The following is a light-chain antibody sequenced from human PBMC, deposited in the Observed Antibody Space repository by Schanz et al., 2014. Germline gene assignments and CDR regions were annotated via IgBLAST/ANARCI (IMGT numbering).Light chain of an antibody. CDR1: QSISSW. Sequence: DIQMTQSPSTLSASVGDRVTLTCRASQSISSWLAWYQQKPGKAPKVLISDASSLESGVPSRFSGSGSGTEFALTISSLQPDDCAAYYCQQYNYYWGFGQGTKVEMK. J-gene: IGKJ1*01. V-gene: IGKV1-5*01. CDR3: QQYNYYWG. CDR2: DAS.